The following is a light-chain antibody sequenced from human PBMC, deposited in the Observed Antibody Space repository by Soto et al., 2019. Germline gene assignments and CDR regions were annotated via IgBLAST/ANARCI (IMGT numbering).Light chain of an antibody. V-gene: IGLV3-21*02. CDR2: DDS. J-gene: IGLJ3*02. Sequence: SYELTQPPSLSVAPGQTATITCGGQNIGGKIVHWYQQKPGRAPVLVVYDDSDRPAGIPERFSATNSGNTATLNISRVEAGDEADYYWQVANWVFGGGTKVTVL. CDR3: QVANWV. CDR1: NIGGKI.